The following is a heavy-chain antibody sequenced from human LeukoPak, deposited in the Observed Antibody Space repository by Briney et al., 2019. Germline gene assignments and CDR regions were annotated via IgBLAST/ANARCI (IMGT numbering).Heavy chain of an antibody. CDR2: VSYDRTYK. V-gene: IGHV3-30*18. J-gene: IGHJ4*02. CDR1: GFTFSNYG. CDR3: AKDGTSFISYYYDSSGFYDC. D-gene: IGHD3-22*01. Sequence: GRSLRLSCAASGFTFSNYGMHWVRQAPGKGLEWVAAVSYDRTYKYYADSMKGRFTVSRDNSKNTLYLQVNTLRAEDTAVYYCAKDGTSFISYYYDSSGFYDCWGQGTLVTVSS.